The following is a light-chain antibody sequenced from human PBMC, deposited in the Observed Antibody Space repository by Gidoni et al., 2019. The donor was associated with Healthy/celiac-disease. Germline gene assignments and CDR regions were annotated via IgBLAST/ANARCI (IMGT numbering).Light chain of an antibody. CDR3: QQRSNWPPLYT. J-gene: IGKJ2*01. CDR2: DAS. CDR1: QSVSSY. V-gene: IGKV3-11*01. Sequence: EIVLTQSPATLSLSPGERATLSCRASQSVSSYLAWYQQKPGQAPRLLIYDASNRATGIPSRFSGSGSGTYFTLTISSLEPEDFAVYYCQQRSNWPPLYTFXQXTKLEIK.